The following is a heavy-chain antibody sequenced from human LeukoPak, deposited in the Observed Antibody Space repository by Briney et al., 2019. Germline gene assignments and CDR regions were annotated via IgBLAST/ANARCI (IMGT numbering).Heavy chain of an antibody. D-gene: IGHD3-22*01. CDR1: GFTFSIYW. CDR2: IKQEGSEK. CDR3: ASSVRAYGYYYVDDY. Sequence: GGSLRLSCAASGFTFSIYWMSWVRQAPGKGLGWVANIKQEGSEKYYVDSVKGRFTISRDNAKNSLYLQMNSLRAEDAAVYYCASSVRAYGYYYVDDYWGQGTLVTVSA. V-gene: IGHV3-7*01. J-gene: IGHJ4*02.